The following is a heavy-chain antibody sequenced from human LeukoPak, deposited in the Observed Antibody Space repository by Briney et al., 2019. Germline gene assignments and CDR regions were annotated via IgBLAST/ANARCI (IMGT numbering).Heavy chain of an antibody. D-gene: IGHD3-10*01. CDR3: ARDPPQGLLWFGESENWFDP. Sequence: GGSLRLSCAASGFTFSSYAMSWVRQAPGKGLEWVSAISGSGGSTYYADSVKGRFTISRDNSKNTLYLQMNSLRAEDTAVYYCARDPPQGLLWFGESENWFDPWGQGTLVTVSS. V-gene: IGHV3-23*01. J-gene: IGHJ5*02. CDR2: ISGSGGST. CDR1: GFTFSSYA.